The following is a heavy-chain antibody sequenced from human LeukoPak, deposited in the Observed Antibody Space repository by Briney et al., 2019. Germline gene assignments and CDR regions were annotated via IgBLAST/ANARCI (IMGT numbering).Heavy chain of an antibody. CDR3: ARDVHSYGYNPIGYYYYYMDV. D-gene: IGHD5-18*01. J-gene: IGHJ6*03. CDR1: GFTVSGNY. V-gene: IGHV3-7*01. CDR2: IKQDGSEK. Sequence: AGGSLRLSCAVSGFTVSGNYMSWVRQAPGKGLEWVANIKQDGSEKYYVDSVKGRFTISRDNAKNSLYLQMNSLRAEDTAVFYCARDVHSYGYNPIGYYYYYMDVWGKGTTVTVSS.